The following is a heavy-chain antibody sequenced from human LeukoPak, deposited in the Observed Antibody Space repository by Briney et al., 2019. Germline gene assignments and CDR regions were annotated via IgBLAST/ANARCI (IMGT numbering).Heavy chain of an antibody. CDR2: IYHSGST. CDR3: ASASIAVAGTYYFDY. CDR1: GGSISSSNW. Sequence: SETLSLTCAVSGGSISSSNWRSWVRQPPGKGLEWIGEIYHSGSTNYNPSLKSRVTISVDKSKNQFSLKLSSVTAADTAVYYCASASIAVAGTYYFDYWGQGTLVTVSS. V-gene: IGHV4-4*02. J-gene: IGHJ4*02. D-gene: IGHD6-19*01.